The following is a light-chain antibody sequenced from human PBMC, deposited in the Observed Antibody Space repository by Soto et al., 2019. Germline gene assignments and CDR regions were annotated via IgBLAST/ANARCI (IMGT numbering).Light chain of an antibody. CDR3: RSYTSSSIDYV. CDR2: EVS. J-gene: IGLJ1*01. V-gene: IGLV2-14*01. CDR1: SSDVGGYNY. Sequence: QSALTQPASVSGSPGQSITISCTGTSSDVGGYNYVSWYQQHPGKAPKLMIYEVSNRPSGVSNRFSGSKSGNTASLTISGLHAEDEADYYGRSYTSSSIDYVFGTGTKVTVL.